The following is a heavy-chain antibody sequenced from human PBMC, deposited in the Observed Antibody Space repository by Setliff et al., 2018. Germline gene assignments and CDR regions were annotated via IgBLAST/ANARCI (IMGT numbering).Heavy chain of an antibody. V-gene: IGHV3-21*01. D-gene: IGHD7-27*01. J-gene: IGHJ4*02. CDR3: VRDLHWGFDY. Sequence: STHSMNWVRQAPGKGLEWVSSISRSSTYIYYADSMKGRFTISRDNAKNSLYLQMNSLRAEDTAVYYCVRDLHWGFDYWGLGTLVTVSS. CDR2: ISRSSTYI. CDR1: STHS.